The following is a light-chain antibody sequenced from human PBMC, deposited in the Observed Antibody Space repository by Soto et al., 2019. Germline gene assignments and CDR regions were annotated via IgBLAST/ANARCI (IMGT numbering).Light chain of an antibody. Sequence: VVLTQSAGTLSLSTGERATLSCRASQSVSSSYLAWYQQKPGQAPRLLIYGASSRATGIPDRFSGSGSGTDFTLTISRLEPEDFAVYYCQQYGSSPPWTFGQGTKVDIK. CDR2: GAS. V-gene: IGKV3-20*01. CDR3: QQYGSSPPWT. CDR1: QSVSSSY. J-gene: IGKJ1*01.